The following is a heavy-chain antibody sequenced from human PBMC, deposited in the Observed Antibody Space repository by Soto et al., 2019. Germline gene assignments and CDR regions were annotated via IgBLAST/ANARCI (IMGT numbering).Heavy chain of an antibody. V-gene: IGHV1-69*12. CDR2: IIPIFGTA. D-gene: IGHD5-18*01. J-gene: IGHJ2*01. Sequence: QVQLVQSGAEVKKPGSSVKVSCKASGGTFSSYAISWVRQAPGQGLEWMGGIIPIFGTANYAQKFQGRVTITAXGSXSXAYMELSSLRSEDTAVYYCARSGRGYSYGSGWYFDLWGRGTLVTVSS. CDR3: ARSGRGYSYGSGWYFDL. CDR1: GGTFSSYA.